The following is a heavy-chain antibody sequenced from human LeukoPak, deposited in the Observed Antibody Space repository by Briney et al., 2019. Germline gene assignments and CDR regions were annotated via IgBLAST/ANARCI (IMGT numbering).Heavy chain of an antibody. Sequence: PGGSLRLSCAATGFTFSNYAIHWVRQAPGKGLEWVSYISSSGSTIYYADSVKGRFTISRDNAKNSLYLQMNSLRAEDTAVYYCARSGYSGSYYVNYFDYWGQGTLVTVSS. V-gene: IGHV3-48*03. D-gene: IGHD1-26*01. CDR1: GFTFSNYA. CDR2: ISSSGSTI. CDR3: ARSGYSGSYYVNYFDY. J-gene: IGHJ4*02.